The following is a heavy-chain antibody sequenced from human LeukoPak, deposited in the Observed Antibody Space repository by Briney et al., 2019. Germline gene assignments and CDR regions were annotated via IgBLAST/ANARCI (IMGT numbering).Heavy chain of an antibody. CDR1: GFTFSDYY. V-gene: IGHV3-11*01. D-gene: IGHD3-22*01. CDR2: ISSSGSTI. Sequence: PGGSLRLSCAASGFTFSDYYMSWIRQAPGKGLEWVSYISSSGSTIYYADSVKGRFTISRDNAKNSLYLQMNSLRAEDTAVYYCARDYYDSSGYHGRSDWFDPWGQGTLVTVSS. J-gene: IGHJ5*02. CDR3: ARDYYDSSGYHGRSDWFDP.